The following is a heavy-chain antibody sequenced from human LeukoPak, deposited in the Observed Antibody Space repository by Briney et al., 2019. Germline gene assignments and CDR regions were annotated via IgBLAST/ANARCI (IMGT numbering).Heavy chain of an antibody. V-gene: IGHV1-18*01. J-gene: IGHJ1*01. CDR2: ISAYNGNT. D-gene: IGHD6-13*01. CDR1: GYTFTSYG. Sequence: ASVKVSCKASGYTFTSYGISWVRQAPGQGLEWMGWISAYNGNTNYAQKLQGRVTMTTDTSTSTAYMELRSLRSDDTAVYYCARVKGIAAAGTRSQYFQHWGQGTLVIVSS. CDR3: ARVKGIAAAGTRSQYFQH.